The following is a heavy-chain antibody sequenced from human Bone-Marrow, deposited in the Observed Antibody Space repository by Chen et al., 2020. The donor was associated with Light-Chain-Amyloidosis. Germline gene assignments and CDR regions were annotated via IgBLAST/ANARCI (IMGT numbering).Heavy chain of an antibody. V-gene: IGHV3-43*02. CDR2: ISGDGGNT. CDR3: AKDKPDVFAN. CDR1: GFIFENYA. Sequence: EVQLVESGGGVAQPGGSLRLSCVVSGFIFENYAMHWVRQVPGKGLEWLCLISGDGGNTDYADSVKGRFIVSRDKSKNSLYLQMNSLRAEDTAFYYCAKDKPDVFANWGQGTLVTVSS. J-gene: IGHJ4*02.